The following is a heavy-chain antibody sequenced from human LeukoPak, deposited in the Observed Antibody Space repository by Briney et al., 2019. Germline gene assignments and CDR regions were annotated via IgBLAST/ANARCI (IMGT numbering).Heavy chain of an antibody. V-gene: IGHV4-39*01. Sequence: SETLSLTCTVSGGSISSSSYYWGWIRQPPGKGLEWLGSIYYSGSTYYNPSLKSRVTISVDTSKNQFYLKLSSVTAADTAVYYCARQSAYYYDSSGYSPHYFDYWGQGTLVTVSS. CDR2: IYYSGST. CDR1: GGSISSSSYY. D-gene: IGHD3-22*01. J-gene: IGHJ4*02. CDR3: ARQSAYYYDSSGYSPHYFDY.